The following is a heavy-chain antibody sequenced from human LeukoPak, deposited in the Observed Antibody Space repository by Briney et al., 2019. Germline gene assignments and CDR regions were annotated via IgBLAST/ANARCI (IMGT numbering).Heavy chain of an antibody. CDR2: ISGSGNAK. Sequence: PGGSLRLSCAASGFSFSSYSMNWVRLAPGKGLEWVSYISGSGNAKHYTDSVKGRFTISRDNAKNALYLQMNSLRAEDTAVYFCARDYLYAFDYWGQGTLVTVSS. J-gene: IGHJ4*02. CDR1: GFSFSSYS. D-gene: IGHD2-2*01. CDR3: ARDYLYAFDY. V-gene: IGHV3-48*01.